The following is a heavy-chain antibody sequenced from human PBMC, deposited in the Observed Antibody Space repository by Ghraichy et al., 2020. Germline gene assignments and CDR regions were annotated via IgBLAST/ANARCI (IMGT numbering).Heavy chain of an antibody. J-gene: IGHJ4*02. D-gene: IGHD5-12*01. V-gene: IGHV4-59*01. CDR3: ARSMVATTLQYYFDY. Sequence: SETLSLTCTVSGGSISSYYWSWIRQPPGKGLEWIGYIYYSGSTNYNPSLKSRVTISVDTSKNQFSLKLSSVTAADTAVYYCARSMVATTLQYYFDYWGQGTLVTVSS. CDR2: IYYSGST. CDR1: GGSISSYY.